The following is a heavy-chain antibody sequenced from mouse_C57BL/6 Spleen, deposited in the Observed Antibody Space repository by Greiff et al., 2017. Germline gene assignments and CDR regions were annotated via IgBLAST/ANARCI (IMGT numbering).Heavy chain of an antibody. V-gene: IGHV5-4*01. CDR2: ISDGGSYT. Sequence: EVQLQESGGGLVKPGGSLKLSCAASGFTFSSYAMSWVRQTPEKRLEWVATISDGGSYTYYPDNVKGRFTISRDNAKNNLYLQMSHLKSEDTAMYYCARDETGTQAYWGQGTLVTVSA. J-gene: IGHJ3*01. CDR1: GFTFSSYA. D-gene: IGHD4-1*01. CDR3: ARDETGTQAY.